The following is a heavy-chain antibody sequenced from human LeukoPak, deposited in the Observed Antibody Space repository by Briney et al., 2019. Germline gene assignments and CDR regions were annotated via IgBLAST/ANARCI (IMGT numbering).Heavy chain of an antibody. CDR1: GYIFTSYG. J-gene: IGHJ4*02. V-gene: IGHV1-18*01. D-gene: IGHD6-19*01. Sequence: ASVKVSCKASGYIFTSYGISWVRQAPGQGLEWMGWISAYNGNTNYAQKLQGRVTMTTDTSTSTAYMELRSLRFDDTAVYYCARDPEAEGFDYWGQGTLVTVSS. CDR2: ISAYNGNT. CDR3: ARDPEAEGFDY.